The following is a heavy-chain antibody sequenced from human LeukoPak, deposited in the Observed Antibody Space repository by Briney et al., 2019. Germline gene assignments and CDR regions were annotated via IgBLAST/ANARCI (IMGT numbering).Heavy chain of an antibody. D-gene: IGHD4-17*01. Sequence: GGSLRLSCAASGFTFRNAWMSWVRQAPGKGLEWVGRIKSKTDGGTTEYAAPVKGRFTISRDDSKSTLYLQMNSLKLEDTAVYYCGDLGDYRVGWGQGTLVTASS. CDR1: GFTFRNAW. J-gene: IGHJ4*01. V-gene: IGHV3-15*01. CDR2: IKSKTDGGTT. CDR3: GDLGDYRVG.